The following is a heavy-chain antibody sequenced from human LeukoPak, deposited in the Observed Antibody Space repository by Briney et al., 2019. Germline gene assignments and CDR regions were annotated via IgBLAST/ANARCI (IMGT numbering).Heavy chain of an antibody. CDR2: INHSGST. J-gene: IGHJ4*02. V-gene: IGHV4-34*01. CDR3: ARRYYDFWSGYYFDY. D-gene: IGHD3-3*01. CDR1: GGSFSGYY. Sequence: SETLSLTWAVYGGSFSGYYWSWIRQPPGKGLEWIGEINHSGSTNYNPSLKSRVTISVDTSKNQFSLKLSSVTAADTAVYYCARRYYDFWSGYYFDYWGQGTLVTVSS.